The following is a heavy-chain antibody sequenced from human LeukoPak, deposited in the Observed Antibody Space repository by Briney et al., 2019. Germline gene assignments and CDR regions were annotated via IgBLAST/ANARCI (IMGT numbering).Heavy chain of an antibody. D-gene: IGHD2-21*01. CDR2: IYQSKYT. Sequence: SETLSLTCVVRGVSFSGNYWSWLRQSPGKGLEWIGEIYQSKYTTYNPSLKSRVTIFADTSVNQLSLSLTAVTAADPAIYYCARIRCSPGDDSCYNYWGRGTLVTVSS. CDR1: GVSFSGNY. V-gene: IGHV4-34*01. J-gene: IGHJ4*02. CDR3: ARIRCSPGDDSCYNY.